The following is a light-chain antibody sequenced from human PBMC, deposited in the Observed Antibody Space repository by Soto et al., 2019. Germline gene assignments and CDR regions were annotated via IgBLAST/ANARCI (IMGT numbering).Light chain of an antibody. Sequence: ELTQPASVSVSPGQSITISCTGTSSDVGGYNYVSWYQQHPGKAPKLMIYDVSNRPSGVSNRFSGSKSGNTASLTISGLQAEDEADYYCSSYTSSSTKVFGTGTKVTVL. J-gene: IGLJ1*01. CDR3: SSYTSSSTKV. CDR2: DVS. V-gene: IGLV2-14*01. CDR1: SSDVGGYNY.